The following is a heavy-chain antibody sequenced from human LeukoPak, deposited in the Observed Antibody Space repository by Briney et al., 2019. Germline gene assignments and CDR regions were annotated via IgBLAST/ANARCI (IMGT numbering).Heavy chain of an antibody. Sequence: GGSLRLSCAASGFTFISYGMHWVRQAPGKGLEWVAVISYDGSNKYYADSVKGRFTISRDNSKNTLYLQMNSLRAEDTAVYYCAKDRGYSYGISEYWGQGTLVTVSS. V-gene: IGHV3-30*18. CDR1: GFTFISYG. CDR3: AKDRGYSYGISEY. CDR2: ISYDGSNK. D-gene: IGHD5-18*01. J-gene: IGHJ4*02.